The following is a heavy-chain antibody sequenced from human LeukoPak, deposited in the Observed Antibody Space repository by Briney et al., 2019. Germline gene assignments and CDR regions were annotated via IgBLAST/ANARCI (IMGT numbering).Heavy chain of an antibody. V-gene: IGHV1-2*02. D-gene: IGHD5-18*01. J-gene: IGHJ4*02. CDR1: GYSFADYY. Sequence: ASVKVSCTAPGYSFADYYMHWVRQAPGQGLEWMGWINPDSGGTNYAQQFQGRVTMTRDTSISTAYMELSRLRADDTAVYYCARAPAFYTAMDPLFDYWGQGTLVTVSS. CDR2: INPDSGGT. CDR3: ARAPAFYTAMDPLFDY.